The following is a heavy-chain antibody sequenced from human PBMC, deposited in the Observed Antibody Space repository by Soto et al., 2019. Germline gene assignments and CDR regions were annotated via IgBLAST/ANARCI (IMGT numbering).Heavy chain of an antibody. CDR3: ARSDGGY. Sequence: SETLSLTCTVSGGSISSYYWSWIRQPPGKGLEWIGYIYYSGSTNYNPSLKSRVTISVDTSKNQFSLKLSSVTSADTAGYSCARSDGGYWGQGTLVTVSS. V-gene: IGHV4-59*01. CDR1: GGSISSYY. J-gene: IGHJ4*02. CDR2: IYYSGST.